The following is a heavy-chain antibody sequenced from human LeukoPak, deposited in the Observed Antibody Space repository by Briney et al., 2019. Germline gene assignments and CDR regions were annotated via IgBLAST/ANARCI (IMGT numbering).Heavy chain of an antibody. V-gene: IGHV4-59*08. CDR2: LYYTGST. D-gene: IGHD2-15*01. Sequence: PSETLSLTCTVSGDSISSYYWSWIRQPPGKGLEWIGYLYYTGSTNYNPSLKSRVTISLDTSKNQFSLKLSSVTAAETAVYYCARGYCSGGSCYWFDYWGRGTLVTVSS. J-gene: IGHJ4*02. CDR3: ARGYCSGGSCYWFDY. CDR1: GDSISSYY.